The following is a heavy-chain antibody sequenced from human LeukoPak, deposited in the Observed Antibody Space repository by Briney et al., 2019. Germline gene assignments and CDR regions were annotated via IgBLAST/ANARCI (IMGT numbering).Heavy chain of an antibody. Sequence: SVKVSCKASGGTFNNLAFTWVRQAPGQGLEWMGRITPLFGTADYPQKFQGRVSFSADESTTTSYMELNSLTSKNTAVYYCARDHDHSFDPWGQGTLVTVSS. CDR3: ARDHDHSFDP. CDR2: ITPLFGTA. CDR1: GGTFNNLA. V-gene: IGHV1-69*13. J-gene: IGHJ5*02.